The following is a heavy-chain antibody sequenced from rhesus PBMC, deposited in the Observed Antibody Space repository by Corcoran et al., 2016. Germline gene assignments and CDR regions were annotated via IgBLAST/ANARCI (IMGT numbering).Heavy chain of an antibody. V-gene: IGHV4-173*01. CDR3: AKSGARGYSGYGDFDY. J-gene: IGHJ4*01. CDR2: SPGIGGSP. D-gene: IGHD5-42*01. CDR1: GGSISSNH. Sequence: QLQLQESGPGLVKPSETLSLTCAVSGGSISSNHWSWIRPPPGKGLEWIGRSPGIGGSPDYNHSLNSRVTSSTDTAKNQFSLKLSSVTAADTAVYYCAKSGARGYSGYGDFDYWGQGVLVTVSS.